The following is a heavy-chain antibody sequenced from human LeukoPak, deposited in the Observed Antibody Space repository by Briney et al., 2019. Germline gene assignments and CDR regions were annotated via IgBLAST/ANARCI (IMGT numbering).Heavy chain of an antibody. V-gene: IGHV3-30*04. CDR1: GFTFSSYA. J-gene: IGHJ4*02. CDR2: ISYDGSNK. CDR3: ARDYQEYGSGRGTYPRYYFDY. D-gene: IGHD3-10*01. Sequence: GRSLRLACAASGFTFSSYAMHWVRQAPGKGLEWVAVISYDGSNKYYADSVKGRFTISRDNSKNTLYLQMNSLRAEDTAVYYCARDYQEYGSGRGTYPRYYFDYWGQGTLVTVSS.